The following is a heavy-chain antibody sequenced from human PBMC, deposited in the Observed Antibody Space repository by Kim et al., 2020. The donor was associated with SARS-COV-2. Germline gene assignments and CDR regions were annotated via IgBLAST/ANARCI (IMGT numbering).Heavy chain of an antibody. Sequence: YNPSLKSRVTISVDTSKNQFSLKLSSVTAADTAVYYCARDRSSEYYGMDVWGQGTTVTVSS. V-gene: IGHV4-59*01. CDR3: ARDRSSEYYGMDV. J-gene: IGHJ6*02. D-gene: IGHD6-6*01.